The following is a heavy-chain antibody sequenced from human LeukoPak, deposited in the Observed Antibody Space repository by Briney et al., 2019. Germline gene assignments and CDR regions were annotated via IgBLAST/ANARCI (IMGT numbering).Heavy chain of an antibody. J-gene: IGHJ5*02. Sequence: ASVKVSCKASGYTFTGYYMHWVRQAPGQGLEWMGWINPNSGGTNYAQKFQGRVTMTRDTSISTAYMELSRLRSDDTAVYYCAREDRGVIVTWNGFDPWGQGTLVTVSS. CDR1: GYTFTGYY. V-gene: IGHV1-2*02. CDR2: INPNSGGT. D-gene: IGHD3-16*02. CDR3: AREDRGVIVTWNGFDP.